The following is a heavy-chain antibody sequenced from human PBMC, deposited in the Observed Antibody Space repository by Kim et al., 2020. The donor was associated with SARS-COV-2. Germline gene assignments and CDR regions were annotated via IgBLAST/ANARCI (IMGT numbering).Heavy chain of an antibody. Sequence: ASVKVSCKASGYTFTSYGISWVRQAPGQGLEWMGWISAYNGNTNYAQKLQGRVTMTTDTSTSTAYMELRSLRSDDTAVYYCAREVRGVITYYYYGMDVWGQGTTVTVSS. V-gene: IGHV1-18*01. CDR2: ISAYNGNT. CDR3: AREVRGVITYYYYGMDV. D-gene: IGHD3-10*01. CDR1: GYTFTSYG. J-gene: IGHJ6*02.